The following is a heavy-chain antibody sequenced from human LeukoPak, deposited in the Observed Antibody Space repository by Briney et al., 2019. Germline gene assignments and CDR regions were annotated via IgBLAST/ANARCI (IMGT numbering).Heavy chain of an antibody. D-gene: IGHD2/OR15-2a*01. V-gene: IGHV3-7*01. CDR2: INQEASRT. CDR3: AKYLSRAFDS. Sequence: GGSLRLSCAASGFTFRSYWMSWVRQAPGKGLEWLGHINQEASRTDHADSVKGRFTISRDNSRNLLYLHMSSLRAEDTAVYYCAKYLSRAFDSWGQGSLVSVSS. J-gene: IGHJ4*02. CDR1: GFTFRSYW.